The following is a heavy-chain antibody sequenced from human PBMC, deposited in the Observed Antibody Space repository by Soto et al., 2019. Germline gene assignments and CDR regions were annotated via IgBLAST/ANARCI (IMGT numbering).Heavy chain of an antibody. CDR3: ARGGRWGRRYYYDSSGYPPSIPYYYYGMDV. J-gene: IGHJ6*02. Sequence: SETLSLTCAVYGGSFSGYYWSWIRQPPGKGLEWIGEINHSGSTNYNPSLKSRVTISVDTSKNQFSLKLSSVTAADTAVYYCARGGRWGRRYYYDSSGYPPSIPYYYYGMDVWGQGTTVTVSS. D-gene: IGHD3-22*01. V-gene: IGHV4-34*01. CDR1: GGSFSGYY. CDR2: INHSGST.